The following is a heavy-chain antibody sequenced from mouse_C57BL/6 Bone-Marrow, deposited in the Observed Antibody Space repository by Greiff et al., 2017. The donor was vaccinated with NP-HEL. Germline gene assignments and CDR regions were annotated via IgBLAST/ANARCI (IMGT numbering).Heavy chain of an antibody. CDR3: ASRGQLGLEAFAY. CDR1: GYAFSSYW. J-gene: IGHJ3*01. D-gene: IGHD3-2*01. CDR2: IYPGDGDT. Sequence: QVQLQQSGAELVKPGASVKISCKASGYAFSSYWMNWVKQRPGKGLEWIGQIYPGDGDTNYNGKFKGKATLTADKSSSTAYMQLSSLTSEDAAVYFCASRGQLGLEAFAYWGQGTLVTVSA. V-gene: IGHV1-80*01.